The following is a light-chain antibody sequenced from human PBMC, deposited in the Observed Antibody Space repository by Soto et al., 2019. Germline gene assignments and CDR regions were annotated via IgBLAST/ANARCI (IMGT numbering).Light chain of an antibody. J-gene: IGKJ1*01. V-gene: IGKV1-5*03. Sequence: DIQMTQSPPTLPASVGERVTITCRASQSINRHLAWYQQKPGKAPKLQIYKASSLESAVPSRFSGSGSGTEFTLTISSLQPDDFATYYCQQYDSDSTFGQGTKVEIK. CDR1: QSINRH. CDR3: QQYDSDST. CDR2: KAS.